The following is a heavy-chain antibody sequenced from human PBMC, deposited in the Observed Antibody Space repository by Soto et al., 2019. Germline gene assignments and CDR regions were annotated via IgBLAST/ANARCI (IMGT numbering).Heavy chain of an antibody. CDR1: GGSISSSSYY. CDR3: ARSRRTEDEVVYAIVNFDY. Sequence: SETLSLTCTVSGGSISSSSYYWGWIRQPPGKGLEWIGSIYYSGSTYYNPSLKSRVTISVDTSKNQFSLKLSSVTAADTAVYYCARSRRTEDEVVYAIVNFDYWGQGTLVTVSS. J-gene: IGHJ4*02. D-gene: IGHD2-8*02. CDR2: IYYSGST. V-gene: IGHV4-39*01.